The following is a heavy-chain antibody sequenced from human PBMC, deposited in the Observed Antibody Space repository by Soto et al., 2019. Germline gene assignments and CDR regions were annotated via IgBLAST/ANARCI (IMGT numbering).Heavy chain of an antibody. J-gene: IGHJ6*02. CDR2: LYYSGST. Sequence: SETLSLTCTVSGGSINDYYWNWIRQPPGKGLEWIAYLYYSGSTNYNPSLKSRVTISLDTSKKQFSLKLSSVTAAGTAIYYCVGEKNHANRGYYYYGMDVWGQGTTVTVSS. CDR3: VGEKNHANRGYYYYGMDV. V-gene: IGHV4-59*01. CDR1: GGSINDYY.